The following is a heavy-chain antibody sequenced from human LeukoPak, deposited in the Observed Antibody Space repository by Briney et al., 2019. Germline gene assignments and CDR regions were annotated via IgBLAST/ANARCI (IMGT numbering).Heavy chain of an antibody. CDR3: ARGDYYDSSGTYYFDY. J-gene: IGHJ4*02. Sequence: GGSLRLSCAASGFTFSSYWMHWVRQAPGKGLVWVSRINSDGSSTSYADSVKGQFTISRDNAKNTLYLQMNSLRAEDTAVYYCARGDYYDSSGTYYFDYWGQGTLVTVSS. D-gene: IGHD3-22*01. CDR1: GFTFSSYW. CDR2: INSDGSST. V-gene: IGHV3-74*01.